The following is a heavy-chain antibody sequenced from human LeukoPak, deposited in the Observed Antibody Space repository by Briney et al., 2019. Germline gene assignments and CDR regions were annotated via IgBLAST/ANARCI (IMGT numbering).Heavy chain of an antibody. CDR1: GFTFSSSA. D-gene: IGHD2-15*01. V-gene: IGHV3-23*01. J-gene: IGHJ4*02. CDR3: ARGSGSGHPRVDY. Sequence: GGSLRLSCAASGFTFSSSAMSWVRQAPGKGLEWVSSTSGSGSGGSTYYADSVKGRFTISRDNSKNTLYLQMNSLRAEDTAVYYCARGSGSGHPRVDYWGQGTLVTVSS. CDR2: TSGSGSGGST.